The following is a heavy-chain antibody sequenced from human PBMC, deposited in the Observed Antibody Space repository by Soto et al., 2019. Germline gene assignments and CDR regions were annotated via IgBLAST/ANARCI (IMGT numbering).Heavy chain of an antibody. CDR3: AGYSGSSRPFDY. D-gene: IGHD6-6*01. CDR1: GGSISSYY. Sequence: KPSETLSLTCTVSGGSISSYYWSWIRQPPGKGLEWIGYIYYSGSTNYNPSLKSRVTISVDTSKNQFSLKLSSVTAADTAVYYCAGYSGSSRPFDYWGQGTLVTVSS. J-gene: IGHJ4*02. CDR2: IYYSGST. V-gene: IGHV4-59*01.